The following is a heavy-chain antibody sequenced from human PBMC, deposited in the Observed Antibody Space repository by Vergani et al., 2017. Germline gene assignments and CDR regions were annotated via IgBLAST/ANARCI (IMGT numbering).Heavy chain of an antibody. Sequence: EVQLVESGGGLVKPGGSLSLSCAASGFSFSSYSMNWVRQAPGKGLEWVASISGSSSYVFYRDSVEGRFTITRDNAKKSVYLQMNSLRAEDTAMYFCARGLWDCTHIRCSPPSYWGQGTQVTVSS. J-gene: IGHJ4*02. CDR3: ARGLWDCTHIRCSPPSY. CDR2: ISGSSSYV. CDR1: GFSFSSYS. D-gene: IGHD2-8*01. V-gene: IGHV3-21*02.